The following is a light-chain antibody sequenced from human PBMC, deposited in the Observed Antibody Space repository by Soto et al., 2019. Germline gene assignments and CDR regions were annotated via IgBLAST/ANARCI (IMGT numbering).Light chain of an antibody. CDR2: GVS. CDR3: SSYAGRNIYV. Sequence: QSALTQPPSASGSPGQSVTFSCTGTSSDVGRYNYVSWYQQPPGKAPKRLIYGVSQRPSGVPDRFSGSKSGNTASLTVSGLQDEDEGYYYCSSYAGRNIYVFGTGTKVTVL. J-gene: IGLJ1*01. CDR1: SSDVGRYNY. V-gene: IGLV2-8*01.